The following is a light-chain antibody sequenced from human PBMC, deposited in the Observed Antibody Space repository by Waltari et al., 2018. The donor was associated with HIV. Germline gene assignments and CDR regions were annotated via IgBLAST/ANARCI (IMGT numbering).Light chain of an antibody. V-gene: IGLV1-47*01. CDR1: SSTIASTD. CDR3: AAWDDSLSGWV. Sequence: QSVLTLPPSPSGTPGQRVTISCSGSSSTIASTDVYWYQQLPGTAPKLLIYRNNQRPSGVPDRFSGSKSGTSASLAISGLRSEDEADYYCAAWDDSLSGWVFGGGTKLTVL. CDR2: RNN. J-gene: IGLJ3*02.